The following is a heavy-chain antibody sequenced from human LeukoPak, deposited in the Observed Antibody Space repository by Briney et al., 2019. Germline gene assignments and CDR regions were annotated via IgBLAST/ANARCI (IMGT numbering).Heavy chain of an antibody. V-gene: IGHV3-53*04. CDR1: GFTVSSNY. CDR2: IYRGGST. D-gene: IGHD6-6*01. Sequence: WGSLRLSCAASGFTVSSNYMSWVRQAPGKGLEWVSVIYRGGSTYYADSVKGRFTISRHNSKNTLYLQMNSLRAEDTAVYYCARYSSSSYYYGMDVWGQGPTVRVSS. J-gene: IGHJ6*02. CDR3: ARYSSSSYYYGMDV.